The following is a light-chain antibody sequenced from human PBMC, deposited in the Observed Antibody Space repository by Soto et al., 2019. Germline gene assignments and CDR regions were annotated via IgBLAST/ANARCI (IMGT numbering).Light chain of an antibody. CDR2: EVT. J-gene: IGLJ1*01. CDR1: SSDVGTYNY. CDR3: SSYTGSSTLYV. Sequence: QSVLTQPASVSGSPGQSITISCTGTSSDVGTYNYVSWYQQHPGKAPKVMIYEVTYRPSGVSNRFSGSKSGNTASLTISGLQAEDEAEYYCSSYTGSSTLYVFGTGTKGHRP. V-gene: IGLV2-14*01.